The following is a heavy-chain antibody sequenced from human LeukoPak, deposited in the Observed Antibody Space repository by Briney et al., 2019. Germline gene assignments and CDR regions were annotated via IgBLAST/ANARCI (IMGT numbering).Heavy chain of an antibody. J-gene: IGHJ4*02. CDR1: GGSISNYY. D-gene: IGHD1-1*01. CDR2: IYYIGTT. V-gene: IGHV4-59*12. CDR3: ARLEDY. Sequence: SETLSLTCTVSGGSISNYYWSWIRQPPGKGLEWIGYIYYIGTTNYNPSLKSRVTISVDTSKNQFSLKLSSVTAADTAVYYCARLEDYWGQGTLVTVSS.